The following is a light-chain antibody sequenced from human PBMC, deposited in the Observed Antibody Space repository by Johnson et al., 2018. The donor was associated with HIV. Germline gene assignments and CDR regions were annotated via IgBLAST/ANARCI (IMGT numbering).Light chain of an antibody. J-gene: IGLJ1*01. Sequence: QSVLTQPPSVSAAPGQKVTIPCSGSSSNIGNNYASWYQQVPGTAPKLLIYENNQRSSGIPDRFSGSKSATSATLGISGLQTGDEADYYCGTWDSSLSAYVFGTGTKVTVL. CDR1: SSNIGNNY. CDR2: ENN. CDR3: GTWDSSLSAYV. V-gene: IGLV1-51*02.